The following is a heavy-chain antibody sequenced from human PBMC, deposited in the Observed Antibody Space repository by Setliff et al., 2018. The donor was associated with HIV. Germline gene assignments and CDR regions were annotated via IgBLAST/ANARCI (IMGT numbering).Heavy chain of an antibody. V-gene: IGHV5-51*01. CDR2: IFPGDSDT. Sequence: GESLKISCKGSGYSFTSYWIGWVRQIPGKGLEWMGSIFPGDSDTRYSPSFEDQVTISVDKSISTAYLQWRSLKTSDTAFYYCASLRGDYVGQYYYYMDIWGKGTTVTVSS. CDR3: ASLRGDYVGQYYYYMDI. D-gene: IGHD4-17*01. CDR1: GYSFTSYW. J-gene: IGHJ6*03.